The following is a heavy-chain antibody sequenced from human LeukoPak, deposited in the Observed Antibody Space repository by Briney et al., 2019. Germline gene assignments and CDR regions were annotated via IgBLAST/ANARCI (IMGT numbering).Heavy chain of an antibody. V-gene: IGHV4-61*02. J-gene: IGHJ5*01. Sequence: PSETLSLTCTVSGGSISSGSYYWSWIRQPAGQGLEWIVRIYTSGSTNYNPSLKSRVTISVDTTKNQFSLKLSSVTAADTAVYYCARRSVLLGVDSWGQGSLVTVSS. CDR3: ARRSVLLGVDS. CDR2: IYTSGST. CDR1: GGSISSGSYY. D-gene: IGHD3-10*01.